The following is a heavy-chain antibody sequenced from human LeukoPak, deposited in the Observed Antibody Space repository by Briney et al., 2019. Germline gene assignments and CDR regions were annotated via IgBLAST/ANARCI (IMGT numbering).Heavy chain of an antibody. J-gene: IGHJ4*02. V-gene: IGHV3-30*02. CDR3: ATLPIVVVVAATPMDY. D-gene: IGHD2-15*01. Sequence: PGGSLRLSCEASGFTFNNFGMHWVRQAPGKGLEWVAFIRYDGSNKYYADSVKGRFTISRDNSKNTLYLQMNSLRAEDTAVYYCATLPIVVVVAATPMDYWGQGTLVTVSS. CDR2: IRYDGSNK. CDR1: GFTFNNFG.